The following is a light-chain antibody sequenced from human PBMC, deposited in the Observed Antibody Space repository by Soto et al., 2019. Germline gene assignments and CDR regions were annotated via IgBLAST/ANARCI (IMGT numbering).Light chain of an antibody. V-gene: IGLV4-69*01. CDR2: LNSDGSH. Sequence: QLVLTQSPSASASLGASVKLTCTLSSGHSSYAIAWHQQQPEKGPRYLMKLNSDGSHSKGDGIPDRFSGSSSGAERYLTISSLQSEDEADYYCQTWGTGIEAEFGGGTQLTVL. CDR3: QTWGTGIEAE. CDR1: SGHSSYA. J-gene: IGLJ7*01.